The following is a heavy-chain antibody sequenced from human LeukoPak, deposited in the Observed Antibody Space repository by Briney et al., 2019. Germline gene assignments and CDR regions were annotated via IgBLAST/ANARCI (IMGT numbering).Heavy chain of an antibody. CDR1: GGTFSSYA. V-gene: IGHV1-69*04. Sequence: ASVKVSCKASGGTFSSYAISWVRQAPGQGLEWMGRINPILGIANYAQKFQGRVTITADKSTSTAYMELSSLRSEDTAVYYCARVLSLTDNWFDPWGQGTLVTVSS. CDR3: ARVLSLTDNWFDP. CDR2: INPILGIA. J-gene: IGHJ5*02.